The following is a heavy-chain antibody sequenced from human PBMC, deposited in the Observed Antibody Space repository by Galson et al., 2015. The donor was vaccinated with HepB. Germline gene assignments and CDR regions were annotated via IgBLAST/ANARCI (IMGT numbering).Heavy chain of an antibody. J-gene: IGHJ4*02. CDR2: IWYDGSNK. Sequence: SLRLSCAASGFTFSSYGMHWVRQAPGKGLEWVAVIWYDGSNKYYADSVKGRFTISRDNSKNTLYLQMNSLRAEDTAVYYCARDRIRSGRGGPGIDYWGQGTLVTVSS. D-gene: IGHD1-26*01. CDR3: ARDRIRSGRGGPGIDY. CDR1: GFTFSSYG. V-gene: IGHV3-33*01.